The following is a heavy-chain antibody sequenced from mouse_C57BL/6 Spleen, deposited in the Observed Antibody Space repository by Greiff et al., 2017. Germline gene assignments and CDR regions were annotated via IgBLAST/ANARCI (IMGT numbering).Heavy chain of an antibody. CDR1: GFSLTSSG. CDR3: AKDGYYYAMDY. CDR2: IWSGGST. D-gene: IGHD2-3*01. J-gene: IGHJ4*01. Sequence: LQESGPGLVQPSQCLSITCTVSGFSLTSSGVHWVRQSPGKGLAWLGVIWSGGSTDYNAAFMSRLSITKDNSKSQVFYKMNSLQADDTAIYYCAKDGYYYAMDYWGQGTSVTVSS. V-gene: IGHV2-5*01.